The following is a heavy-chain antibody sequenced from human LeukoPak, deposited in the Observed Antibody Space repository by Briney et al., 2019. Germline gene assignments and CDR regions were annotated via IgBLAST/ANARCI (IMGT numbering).Heavy chain of an antibody. CDR2: IIPIFGTA. V-gene: IGHV1-69*06. Sequence: SVKVSCKASGGTFSSYAISWVRQAPGQGLEWMGGIIPIFGTANYAQKFQGRVTITADKSTSTAYMELSSLRSEDTAVYYCARDSTGYSGYTSAGYWGQGTLVTVSS. CDR1: GGTFSSYA. D-gene: IGHD5-12*01. J-gene: IGHJ4*02. CDR3: ARDSTGYSGYTSAGY.